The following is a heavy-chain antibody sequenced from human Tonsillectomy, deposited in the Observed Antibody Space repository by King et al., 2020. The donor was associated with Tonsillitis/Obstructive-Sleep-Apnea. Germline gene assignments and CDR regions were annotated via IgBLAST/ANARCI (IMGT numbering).Heavy chain of an antibody. CDR2: IHSGGKT. D-gene: IGHD2-2*01. CDR3: ARPLVDNDNYYYYYYMDV. CDR1: EFTVSSNY. V-gene: IGHV3-53*01. J-gene: IGHJ6*03. Sequence: EQLVQSGGGLIQPGGSLRLSCAASEFTVSSNYMSWVRQAPGKGLEWGSVIHSGGKTYYADSVKGRFTIPRDNSKNTLHLQMNSLKAEDTAVYYCARPLVDNDNYYYYYYMDVWGKGTPVTVSS.